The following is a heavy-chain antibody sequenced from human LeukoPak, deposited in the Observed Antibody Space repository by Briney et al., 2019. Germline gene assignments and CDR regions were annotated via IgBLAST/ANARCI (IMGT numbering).Heavy chain of an antibody. J-gene: IGHJ6*03. V-gene: IGHV1-69*13. CDR1: GYTFTGYY. Sequence: SVKVSCKASGYTFTGYYMHWVRQAPGQGLEWMGGIIPIFGTANYAQKFQGRVTITADESTSTAYMELSSLRSEDTAVYYCARDGYNFGPYYYYMDVWGKGTTVTISS. D-gene: IGHD5-24*01. CDR3: ARDGYNFGPYYYYMDV. CDR2: IIPIFGTA.